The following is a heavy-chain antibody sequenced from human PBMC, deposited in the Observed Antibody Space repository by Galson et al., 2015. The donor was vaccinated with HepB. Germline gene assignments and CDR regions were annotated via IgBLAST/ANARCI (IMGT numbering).Heavy chain of an antibody. Sequence: SVKVSCKASGYTFTSYAMHWVRQAPGQRLEWMGWINAGNGNTKYSQKFQGRVTITRDTSASTAYMELSSLRSEDTAVYYCARPAVPHCGGDCYYFDYWGQGTLVTVSS. J-gene: IGHJ4*02. CDR1: GYTFTSYA. CDR3: ARPAVPHCGGDCYYFDY. V-gene: IGHV1-3*01. D-gene: IGHD2-21*02. CDR2: INAGNGNT.